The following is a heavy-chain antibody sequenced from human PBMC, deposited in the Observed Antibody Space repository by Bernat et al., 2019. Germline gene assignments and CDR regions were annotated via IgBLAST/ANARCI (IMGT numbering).Heavy chain of an antibody. CDR3: AREGGQGYYDFWSGYLDWFDP. V-gene: IGHV3-7*01. J-gene: IGHJ5*02. D-gene: IGHD3-3*01. CDR1: GFTFSSYW. Sequence: EVQLVESGGGLVQPGGSLRLSCAASGFTFSSYWMSWVRQAPGKGLEWVANIKQDGSEKYYVDSVKGRFTISGDNAKNSLYLQMNSLRAEDTAVYYCAREGGQGYYDFWSGYLDWFDPWGQGTLVTVSS. CDR2: IKQDGSEK.